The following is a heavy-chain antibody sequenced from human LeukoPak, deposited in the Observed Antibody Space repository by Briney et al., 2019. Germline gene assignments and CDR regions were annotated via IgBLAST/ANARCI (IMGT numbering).Heavy chain of an antibody. CDR2: ISSSSSYI. J-gene: IGHJ4*02. V-gene: IGHV3-21*01. CDR1: GFTFSSYS. Sequence: GGSLRLSCAASGFTFSSYSMNWVRQAPGKGLEWVSSISSSSSYIYYADSVKGRFTISRDNAKNSLYLQMNSLRAEDTAVYYCARAPTVTTDFDLDHWGQGTLVTVSS. CDR3: ARAPTVTTDFDLDH. D-gene: IGHD4-17*01.